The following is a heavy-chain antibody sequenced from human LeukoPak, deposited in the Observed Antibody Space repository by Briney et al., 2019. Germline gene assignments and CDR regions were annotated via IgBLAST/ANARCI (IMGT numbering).Heavy chain of an antibody. CDR2: TSDRGDYT. D-gene: IGHD4-17*01. Sequence: GGSLRLSCAASGFTFTSYSMSWVRQAPGKGLEWVSGTSDRGDYTYYADSVKGRFTISRDSSKNTLFLQMNSLRAEDTAVYYCAREVLGHAVTTNFDYWGQGTLVTVSS. J-gene: IGHJ4*02. V-gene: IGHV3-23*01. CDR1: GFTFTSYS. CDR3: AREVLGHAVTTNFDY.